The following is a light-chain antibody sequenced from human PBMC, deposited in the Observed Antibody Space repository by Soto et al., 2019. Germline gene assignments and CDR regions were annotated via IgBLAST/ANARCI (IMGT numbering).Light chain of an antibody. Sequence: QSALTQPRSVSGSPGQSVTISCTGTSSDVGGYNYVSWYQQHPGKAPKLMIYDVSKRPSGAPDRFSVSKSGNPASLTISGLQAVVESDYYCCSYAGSYTYVFGTGTKLTVL. CDR2: DVS. CDR1: SSDVGGYNY. CDR3: CSYAGSYTYV. V-gene: IGLV2-11*01. J-gene: IGLJ1*01.